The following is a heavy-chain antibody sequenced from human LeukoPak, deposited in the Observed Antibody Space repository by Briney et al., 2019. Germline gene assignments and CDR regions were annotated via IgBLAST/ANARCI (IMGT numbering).Heavy chain of an antibody. CDR1: GFTFSSYA. CDR3: AKGRGIVVVTTGDY. V-gene: IGHV3-23*01. J-gene: IGHJ4*02. CDR2: ISGSGGST. Sequence: GGSLRLSCAASGFTFSSYAMSWVRQAPGKGLEWVSAISGSGGSTYYADSVKGRFTISRDNSKNTLYLQMNSLRAEDTAVYYCAKGRGIVVVTTGDYWGQGTLVTVSS. D-gene: IGHD3-22*01.